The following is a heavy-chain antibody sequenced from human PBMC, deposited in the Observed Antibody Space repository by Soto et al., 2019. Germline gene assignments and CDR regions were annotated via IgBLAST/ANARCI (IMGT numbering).Heavy chain of an antibody. CDR3: AKDRQRDGRGPFDH. J-gene: IGHJ4*02. V-gene: IGHV3-23*01. Sequence: EVQLMESGGGQVLPGGSLRLTCAASGFTFRTYTMSWVRQAPGKGLEWVSGILPTGTEKHYAVCVKGRFTVSRDNSNNMLYLQIDSLRRDDTGVYYCAKDRQRDGRGPFDHWGQGTLVTVSP. D-gene: IGHD1-26*01. CDR1: GFTFRTYT. CDR2: ILPTGTEK.